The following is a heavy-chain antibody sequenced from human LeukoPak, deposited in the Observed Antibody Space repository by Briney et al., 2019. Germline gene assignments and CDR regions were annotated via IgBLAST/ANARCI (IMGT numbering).Heavy chain of an antibody. CDR1: GYTFTSYY. Sequence: GASVKVSCKASGYTFTSYYMHWVRQAPGQGLEWMGIINPSGGSTSYAQKFQGRVTMTEDTSTDTAYMELSSLRSEDTAVYYCATVVGAKYYFDYWGQGTLVTVSS. CDR3: ATVVGAKYYFDY. V-gene: IGHV1-46*01. J-gene: IGHJ4*02. D-gene: IGHD1-26*01. CDR2: INPSGGST.